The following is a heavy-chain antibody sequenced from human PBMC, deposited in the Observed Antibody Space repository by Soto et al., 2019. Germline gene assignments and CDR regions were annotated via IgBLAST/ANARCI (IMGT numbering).Heavy chain of an antibody. V-gene: IGHV3-30*03. Sequence: GGSLRLSCAASGFTFSSYGMHWVRQAPGKGLEWVAVISYDGSNKYYADSVKGRFTISRDNSKNTLYLQMNSLRAEDTAVYYCARDSPIVVVPAATNDYYGMDVWGQGTTVTVSS. CDR2: ISYDGSNK. CDR3: ARDSPIVVVPAATNDYYGMDV. CDR1: GFTFSSYG. D-gene: IGHD2-2*01. J-gene: IGHJ6*02.